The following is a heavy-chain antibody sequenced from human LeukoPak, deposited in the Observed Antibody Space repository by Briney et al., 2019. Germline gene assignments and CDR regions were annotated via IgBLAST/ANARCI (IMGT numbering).Heavy chain of an antibody. CDR3: AKDLAGSALTTYYFDY. V-gene: IGHV3-9*01. CDR1: GFTFSSYA. D-gene: IGHD1-1*01. CDR2: ISWNSGSI. J-gene: IGHJ4*02. Sequence: GGSLRLSCAASGFTFSSYAMHWVRQAPGKGLEWVSGISWNSGSIGYADSVKGRFTISRDNAKNSLYLQMNSLRAEDTALYYCAKDLAGSALTTYYFDYWGQGTLVTVSS.